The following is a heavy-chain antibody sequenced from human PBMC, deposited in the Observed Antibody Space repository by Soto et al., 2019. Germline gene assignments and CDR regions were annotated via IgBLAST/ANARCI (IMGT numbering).Heavy chain of an antibody. CDR3: ARGGAIVLVPAAMDFSYYGVDV. V-gene: IGHV5-51*01. J-gene: IGHJ6*02. D-gene: IGHD2-2*01. CDR1: GYSFTNYW. Sequence: GESLKISCRGSGYSFTNYWIGWVRQMPGKGLEWMGIIYPGDSETRYSPSFQGQVTISADKSISTAYLQWSSLKASDTAMYYCARGGAIVLVPAAMDFSYYGVDVWGQGTTVTVSS. CDR2: IYPGDSET.